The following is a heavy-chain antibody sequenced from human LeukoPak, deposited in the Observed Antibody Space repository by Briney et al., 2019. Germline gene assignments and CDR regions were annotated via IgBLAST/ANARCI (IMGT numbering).Heavy chain of an antibody. J-gene: IGHJ3*02. CDR3: ARGTLWGDAFDI. CDR1: GGSISSYY. V-gene: IGHV4-59*01. CDR2: IYYSGST. D-gene: IGHD3-16*01. Sequence: SETLSLTCTVSGGSISSYYWSWIRQPPGKGLEWIGYIYYSGSTNYNPSLKSRVTISVDTSKNQFSLKLSSVTAADTAVYYCARGTLWGDAFDIWGQGTMVTVSS.